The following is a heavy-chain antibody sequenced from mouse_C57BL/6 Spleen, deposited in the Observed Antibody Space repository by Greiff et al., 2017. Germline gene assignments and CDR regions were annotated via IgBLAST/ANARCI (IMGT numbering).Heavy chain of an antibody. Sequence: QVQLQQPGAELVMPGASVKLSCKASGYTFTSYWMHWVKQRPGQGLEWIGEIDPSDSYTNYNQKFKGKSTLTVYKSSSTAYMQLSSLTSEDSAVYYCARSNGYDGGDYWGQGTTLTVSS. CDR2: IDPSDSYT. D-gene: IGHD2-2*01. CDR1: GYTFTSYW. V-gene: IGHV1-69*01. CDR3: ARSNGYDGGDY. J-gene: IGHJ2*01.